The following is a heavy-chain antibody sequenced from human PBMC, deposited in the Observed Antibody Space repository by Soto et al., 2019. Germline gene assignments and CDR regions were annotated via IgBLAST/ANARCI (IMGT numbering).Heavy chain of an antibody. J-gene: IGHJ6*02. D-gene: IGHD3-3*01. V-gene: IGHV1-69*06. CDR1: GGTFSSYA. Sequence: ASVKVSCKASGGTFSSYAISWVRQAPGQGLEWMGGIIPIFGTANYAQKFQGRFTITADKSTSTAYMELSSLRSEDTAVYYCARNEPIVTIFGVVIMEALYYYYGMDVWGQGTTVTVSS. CDR3: ARNEPIVTIFGVVIMEALYYYYGMDV. CDR2: IIPIFGTA.